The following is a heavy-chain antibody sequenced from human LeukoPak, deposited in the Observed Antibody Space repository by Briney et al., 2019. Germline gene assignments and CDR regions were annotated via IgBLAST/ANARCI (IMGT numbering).Heavy chain of an antibody. CDR1: GYTFTSYG. J-gene: IGHJ4*02. CDR3: ARAVRCGGDCYYFDY. CDR2: ISAYHGNT. D-gene: IGHD2-21*02. Sequence: ASVKVSCKASGYTFTSYGISWVRQAPGQGLEWMGWISAYHGNTNYAQKLQGRVTMTTDTSTSTAYMELRSLRSDDTAVYYCARAVRCGGDCYYFDYWGQGTLVTVSS. V-gene: IGHV1-18*01.